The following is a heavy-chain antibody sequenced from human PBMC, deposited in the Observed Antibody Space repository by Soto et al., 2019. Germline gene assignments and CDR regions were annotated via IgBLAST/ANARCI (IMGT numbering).Heavy chain of an antibody. J-gene: IGHJ4*02. V-gene: IGHV3-23*01. CDR1: GSTFSSYA. D-gene: IGHD2-15*01. CDR2: ISGSGGST. CDR3: AKGGAYCSGGSCYYFDY. Sequence: GGSLRLSCAASGSTFSSYAMSWVRQAPGKGLEWVSAISGSGGSTYYADSVKGRLTISRDNSKNTLYLQMNSLRAEDTAVYYCAKGGAYCSGGSCYYFDYWGQGNLVTVS.